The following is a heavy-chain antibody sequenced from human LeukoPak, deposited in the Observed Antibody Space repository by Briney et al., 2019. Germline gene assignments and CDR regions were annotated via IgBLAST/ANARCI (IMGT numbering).Heavy chain of an antibody. CDR2: ISGSSSAM. J-gene: IGHJ4*02. CDR3: ARGYCSGGTCYGHFDY. CDR1: GFTFSTYT. V-gene: IGHV3-48*01. Sequence: PGGSLRLSCAASGFTFSTYTMSWVRQAPGKGLEWVSYISGSSSAMDYAASVKGRFTISRDHAKNSLYLQMNSLRAEDTAVYCCARGYCSGGTCYGHFDYWGQGTLVTVSS. D-gene: IGHD2-15*01.